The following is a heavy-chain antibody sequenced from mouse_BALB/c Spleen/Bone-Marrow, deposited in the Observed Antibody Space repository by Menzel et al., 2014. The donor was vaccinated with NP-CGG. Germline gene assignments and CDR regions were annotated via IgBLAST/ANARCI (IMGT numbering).Heavy chain of an antibody. J-gene: IGHJ4*01. V-gene: IGHV5-17*02. D-gene: IGHD1-2*01. CDR3: ARGVYGYVKYAMDY. CDR1: GFTFSSFG. Sequence: EVKLVESGGGLVQPGGSRKLSCAASGFTFSSFGMHWVRQAPEKGLEWVAYISGGSSTIYHADTVKGRFTISRDNPKNTLFLQMTSLRSEDTAMYYCARGVYGYVKYAMDYWGQGTSVTVSS. CDR2: ISGGSSTI.